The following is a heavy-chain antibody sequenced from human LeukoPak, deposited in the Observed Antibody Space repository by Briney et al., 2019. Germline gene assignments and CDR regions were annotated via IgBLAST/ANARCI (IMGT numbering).Heavy chain of an antibody. V-gene: IGHV3-9*01. CDR1: GFTFDDYA. J-gene: IGHJ4*02. D-gene: IGHD3-22*01. Sequence: GRSLRLSCAASGFTFDDYAMHWVRQAPGKGLEWVSGITWKSGSIGYADSVKGRFTISRDNAKNSLYLQMNSLRAEDTAFYYCARVHGSYDSSGYYSLWGQGTLVTVSS. CDR2: ITWKSGSI. CDR3: ARVHGSYDSSGYYSL.